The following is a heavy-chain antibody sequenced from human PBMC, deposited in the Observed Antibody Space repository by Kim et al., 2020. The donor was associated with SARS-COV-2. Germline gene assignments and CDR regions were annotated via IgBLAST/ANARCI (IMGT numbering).Heavy chain of an antibody. V-gene: IGHV3-30*04. CDR1: GFTFSSYA. CDR3: ARGDSSSWYFSGVNI. CDR2: ISYDGSNK. J-gene: IGHJ3*02. Sequence: GGSLRLSCAASGFTFSSYAMHWVRQAPGKGLEWVAVISYDGSNKYYADSVKGRFTISRDNSKNTLYLQMNSLRAEDTAVYYCARGDSSSWYFSGVNIWGQGTMVTVSS. D-gene: IGHD6-13*01.